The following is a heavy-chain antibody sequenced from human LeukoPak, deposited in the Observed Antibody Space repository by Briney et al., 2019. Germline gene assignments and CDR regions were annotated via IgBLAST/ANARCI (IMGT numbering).Heavy chain of an antibody. CDR3: ARDGTYGDYDGGPFDY. J-gene: IGHJ4*02. Sequence: SETLSLTCTVSGGSISSGGYYWSWIRQPPGKGLEWIGYIYYGGSTYYNPSLKSRVTISVDTSKNQFSLKLSSVTAADTAVYYCARDGTYGDYDGGPFDYWGQGTLVTVSS. CDR2: IYYGGST. CDR1: GGSISSGGYY. V-gene: IGHV4-30-4*01. D-gene: IGHD4-17*01.